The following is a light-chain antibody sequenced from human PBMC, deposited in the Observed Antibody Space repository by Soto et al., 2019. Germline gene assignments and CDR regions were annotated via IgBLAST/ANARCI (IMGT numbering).Light chain of an antibody. V-gene: IGKV3-11*01. J-gene: IGKJ1*01. CDR1: QSVGRY. CDR2: DAS. Sequence: EIVFTQAPATLSVSPGEIGTPSCRASQSVGRYLAWYQQKPGQAPRLLIYDASDRATGIPARFSGSGSGSDFTLTISSPEPEDSAVYYCQQRSDWPWTFCQGTKVDIK. CDR3: QQRSDWPWT.